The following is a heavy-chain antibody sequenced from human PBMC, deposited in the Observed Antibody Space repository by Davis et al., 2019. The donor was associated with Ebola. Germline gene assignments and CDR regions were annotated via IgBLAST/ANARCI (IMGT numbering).Heavy chain of an antibody. V-gene: IGHV3-23*01. CDR3: ASANGITPPWFDS. J-gene: IGHJ5*01. D-gene: IGHD1-14*01. CDR1: GFDFSRSV. CDR2: STESEADI. Sequence: GESLKISCAASGFDFSRSVLYWVRQAPGKGLEWVSASTESEADITYADSVKGRFTVSRDNSMNTVYLQCNSLRVEDTAVYYCASANGITPPWFDSWGQGTLVTVSS.